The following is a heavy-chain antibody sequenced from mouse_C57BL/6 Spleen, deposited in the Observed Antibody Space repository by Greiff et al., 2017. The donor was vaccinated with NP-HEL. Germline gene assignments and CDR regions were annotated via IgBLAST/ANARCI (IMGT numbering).Heavy chain of an antibody. Sequence: EVQLQQSGPELVKPGASVKMSCKASGYTFTDYNMHWVKQSHGKSLEWIGYINPNNGGTSYNQKFKGKATLTVNKSSSTAYMELRSLTSEDSAVYYCASYFITTVEEYFDVWGTGTTVTVSS. CDR2: INPNNGGT. J-gene: IGHJ1*03. CDR3: ASYFITTVEEYFDV. CDR1: GYTFTDYN. V-gene: IGHV1-22*01. D-gene: IGHD1-1*01.